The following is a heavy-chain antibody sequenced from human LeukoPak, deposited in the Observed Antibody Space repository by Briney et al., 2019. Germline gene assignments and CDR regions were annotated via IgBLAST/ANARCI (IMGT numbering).Heavy chain of an antibody. CDR2: IYYSGST. CDR1: GGSISSYY. Sequence: SETLSLTCTVSGGSISSYYWSWIWQPPGKGLEWLGYIYYSGSTNYNPSLKSRVTISVDTSKNQFSLKLSSVTAADTAVYYCARTDSYYDTSGYWHYYFDYWGQGTLVTVSS. J-gene: IGHJ4*02. CDR3: ARTDSYYDTSGYWHYYFDY. D-gene: IGHD3-22*01. V-gene: IGHV4-59*01.